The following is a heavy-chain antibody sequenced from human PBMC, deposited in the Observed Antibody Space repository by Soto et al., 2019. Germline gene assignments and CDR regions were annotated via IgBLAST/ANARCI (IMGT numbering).Heavy chain of an antibody. D-gene: IGHD2-2*01. J-gene: IGHJ3*02. CDR3: ARDRAFCSSTSCYDAGAFDI. CDR2: IYSGGST. Sequence: GGSLRLSCAASGFTVSSNYTSWVRQAPGKGLEWVSVIYSGGSTYYADSVKGRFTISRHNSKNTLYLQMSSLRAEDTAVYYCARDRAFCSSTSCYDAGAFDIWGQGTMVTVSS. CDR1: GFTVSSNY. V-gene: IGHV3-53*04.